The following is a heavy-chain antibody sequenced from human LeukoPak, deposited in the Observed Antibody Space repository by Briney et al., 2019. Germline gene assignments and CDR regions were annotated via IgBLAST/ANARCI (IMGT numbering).Heavy chain of an antibody. V-gene: IGHV1-2*02. D-gene: IGHD3-10*01. CDR2: INPNSGGT. CDR1: GYTFTGYY. J-gene: IGHJ4*02. Sequence: ASVKVSCKASGYTFTGYYMHWVRQAPGQGLEWMGWINPNSGGTNYAQKFQGRVTMTTDTSISTAYMEVSRLRSDDTAVYYCARANYGNRYFDYWGQGTLVTVSS. CDR3: ARANYGNRYFDY.